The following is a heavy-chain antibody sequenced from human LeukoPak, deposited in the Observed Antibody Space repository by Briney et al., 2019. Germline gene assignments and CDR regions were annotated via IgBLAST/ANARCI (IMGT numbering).Heavy chain of an antibody. J-gene: IGHJ4*02. D-gene: IGHD3-10*01. CDR2: IYYSGST. V-gene: IGHV4-59*01. CDR3: ARAAVRGVVDY. CDR1: GGSISSYY. Sequence: PSETLSLTCTVSGGSISSYYWSWIRQPPGKGLERIGYIYYSGSTNYNPSLKSRVTISVDTSKNQFSLKLSSVTAADTAVYYCARAAVRGVVDYWGQGTLVTVSS.